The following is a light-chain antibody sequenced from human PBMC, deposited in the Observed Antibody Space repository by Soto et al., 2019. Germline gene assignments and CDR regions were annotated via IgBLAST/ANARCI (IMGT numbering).Light chain of an antibody. CDR3: SSYTSSNTLV. J-gene: IGLJ2*01. CDR2: EVS. V-gene: IGLV2-14*01. CDR1: SSDVGAYNY. Sequence: QSALTQPASVSGSPGQSITISCTGTSSDVGAYNYVSWYQQHPGKAPKLMIFEVSDRPSGVSNRFSGSTSGNTASLTISGLQDEDEADYYCSSYTSSNTLVFGGGTKLTVL.